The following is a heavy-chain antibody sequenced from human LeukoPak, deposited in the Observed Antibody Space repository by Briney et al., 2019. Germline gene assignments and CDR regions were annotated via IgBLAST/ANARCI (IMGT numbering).Heavy chain of an antibody. D-gene: IGHD1-26*01. V-gene: IGHV3-48*04. J-gene: IGHJ4*02. CDR3: ARVIGSYGDSAY. Sequence: GGSLRLSCAASGFTFSSYSVNWVRQAPGKGLEWVSYISSTSSAIYYADSVKGRFTISRDNAKNSLYLQMNSLRAEDTAVYYCARVIGSYGDSAYWGQGTLVTVSS. CDR1: GFTFSSYS. CDR2: ISSTSSAI.